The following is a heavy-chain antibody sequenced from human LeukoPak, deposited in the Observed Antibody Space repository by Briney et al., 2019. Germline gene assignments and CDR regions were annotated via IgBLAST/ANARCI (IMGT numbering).Heavy chain of an antibody. Sequence: GGSLRLSCAASGFTFSSYWMHWVRHAPGKGLVWVSRINSDGSSTSYADSVKGRFTISGDNAKNTLYLQMNSLRAEDTAVYYCAVLVRYYYYGMDVWGQGTTVTVSS. CDR2: INSDGSST. CDR3: AVLVRYYYYGMDV. V-gene: IGHV3-74*01. CDR1: GFTFSSYW. J-gene: IGHJ6*02. D-gene: IGHD2-15*01.